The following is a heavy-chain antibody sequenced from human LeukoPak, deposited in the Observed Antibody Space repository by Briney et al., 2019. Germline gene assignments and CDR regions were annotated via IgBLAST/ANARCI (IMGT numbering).Heavy chain of an antibody. V-gene: IGHV4-34*01. CDR2: INHSGST. CDR1: GGSFSGYY. J-gene: IGHJ4*02. CDR3: ARARRSSIAGRPRDFDC. D-gene: IGHD6-6*01. Sequence: SETLSLTCAVYGGSFSGYYWSWIRQPSGKGLEWIGEINHSGSTNYNPSLKSRVTISVDTSKNQFSLKLSSVTAADTAVYYCARARRSSIAGRPRDFDCWGQGTLVTVSS.